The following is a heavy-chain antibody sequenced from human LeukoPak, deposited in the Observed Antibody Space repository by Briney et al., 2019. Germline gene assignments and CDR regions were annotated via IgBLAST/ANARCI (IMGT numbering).Heavy chain of an antibody. CDR3: ARDYYDSSGYFKFDY. Sequence: GASVKVSCKASGGTFSSYAISWVRQAPGQGLEWMGGIIPIFGTANYAQKFQGRVTITADKSTSTAYMELSSLRSEDTAVYYCARDYYDSSGYFKFDYWGQGTLVTVSS. CDR2: IIPIFGTA. CDR1: GGTFSSYA. V-gene: IGHV1-69*06. J-gene: IGHJ4*02. D-gene: IGHD3-22*01.